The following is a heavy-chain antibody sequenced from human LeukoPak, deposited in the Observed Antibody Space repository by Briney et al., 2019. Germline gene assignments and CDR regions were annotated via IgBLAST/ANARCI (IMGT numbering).Heavy chain of an antibody. CDR3: TRGGEAVINRPIDY. V-gene: IGHV3-49*04. D-gene: IGHD6-19*01. CDR2: IKSEIYGGTT. CDR1: GFTLGDYT. J-gene: IGHJ4*02. Sequence: GGSLRLSCTGSGFTLGDYTVSWVRQAPGKGLEWLCSIKSEIYGGTTNYAASVRGRFTISREDSETIAYLDMESQKIEDTAVYFSTRGGEAVINRPIDYWGQGTLVTVSS.